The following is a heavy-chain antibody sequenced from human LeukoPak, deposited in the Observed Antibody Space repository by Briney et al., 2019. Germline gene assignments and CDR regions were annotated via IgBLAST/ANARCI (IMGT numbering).Heavy chain of an antibody. CDR2: ISYDGSNK. V-gene: IGHV3-30*18. CDR1: GFTFSSYG. Sequence: GGSLRLSCAASGFTFSSYGMHWVRQAPGKGLEWVAVISYDGSNKYYADSVKGRFTISRDNSKNTLYLQMNSLRAEDTAVYYCAKIFVVVVAATRHDAFDIWGQGTMVTVSS. CDR3: AKIFVVVVAATRHDAFDI. J-gene: IGHJ3*02. D-gene: IGHD2-15*01.